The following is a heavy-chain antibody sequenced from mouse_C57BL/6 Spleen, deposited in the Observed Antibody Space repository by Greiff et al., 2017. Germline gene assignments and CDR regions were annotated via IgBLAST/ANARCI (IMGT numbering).Heavy chain of an antibody. J-gene: IGHJ1*03. CDR2: INPNYGTT. CDR3: AAYGSTVYWYFDV. CDR1: GYSFTDYN. D-gene: IGHD1-1*01. Sequence: EVKLMESGPELVKPGASVKISCKASGYSFTDYNMNWVEQSNGKSLEWIGVINPNYGTTSYNQKFKGKATLTVDQSSSTAYMQLNSLTSEDSAVYYCAAYGSTVYWYFDVWGTGTTVTVSS. V-gene: IGHV1-39*01.